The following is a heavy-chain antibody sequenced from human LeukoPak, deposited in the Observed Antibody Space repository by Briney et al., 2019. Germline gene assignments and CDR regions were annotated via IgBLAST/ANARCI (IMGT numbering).Heavy chain of an antibody. CDR2: IWYDGSNQ. D-gene: IGHD6-13*01. V-gene: IGHV3-33*01. CDR3: ARMGSSNWAYFED. Sequence: GGSLRLSCAASGFSFSRYGMHWVRQAPGKGLEWVAVIWYDGSNQYYADSVKGRFTISRDNSKNTLYLQMSSLRVEDTAVYYCARMGSSNWAYFEDWGQGSLVTVSS. J-gene: IGHJ4*02. CDR1: GFSFSRYG.